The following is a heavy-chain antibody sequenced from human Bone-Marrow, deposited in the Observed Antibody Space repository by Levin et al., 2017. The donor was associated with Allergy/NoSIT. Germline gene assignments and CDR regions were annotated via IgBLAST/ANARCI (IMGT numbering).Heavy chain of an antibody. D-gene: IGHD3-10*01. CDR2: INQDGSEE. CDR3: ARDGSGSTYYLES. CDR1: GFNFSPYL. Sequence: PGGSLRLSCAASGFNFSPYLMTWVRQAPGKGLEWVASINQDGSEEYYLDSVKGRFTISRDDAENLLFLQVDSLRVEDTAVYYCARDGSGSTYYLESWGQGTPVTVSS. V-gene: IGHV3-7*04. J-gene: IGHJ4*02.